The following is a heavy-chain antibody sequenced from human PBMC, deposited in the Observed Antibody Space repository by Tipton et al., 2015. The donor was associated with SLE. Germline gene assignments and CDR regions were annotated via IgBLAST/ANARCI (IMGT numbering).Heavy chain of an antibody. Sequence: SLRLSCAASGFTFSNYAMHWVRQAPGKGLEWVAVISYDGSENYYADSVKGRFTISRDNSKNTLDLQINSLRAEDTAVYYCAKPRIAKGFEYSSGSEYYFDYWGQGTLVTVSS. J-gene: IGHJ4*02. CDR1: GFTFSNYA. CDR2: ISYDGSEN. CDR3: AKPRIAKGFEYSSGSEYYFDY. V-gene: IGHV3-30*04. D-gene: IGHD5-12*01.